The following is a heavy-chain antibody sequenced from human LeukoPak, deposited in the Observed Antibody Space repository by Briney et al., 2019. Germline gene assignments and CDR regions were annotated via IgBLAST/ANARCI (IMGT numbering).Heavy chain of an antibody. D-gene: IGHD6-13*01. CDR3: ARVAPGYSSSWGYYFDY. J-gene: IGHJ4*02. CDR1: GFMFSSYS. CDR2: ISSSSSTI. Sequence: GGSLRLSCAASGFMFSSYSMNWVRQAPGKGLEWVSYISSSSSTIYYADSVKGRFTISRDNAKNSLYLQMNSLRAEDTAVYYCARVAPGYSSSWGYYFDYWGQGTLVTVSS. V-gene: IGHV3-48*04.